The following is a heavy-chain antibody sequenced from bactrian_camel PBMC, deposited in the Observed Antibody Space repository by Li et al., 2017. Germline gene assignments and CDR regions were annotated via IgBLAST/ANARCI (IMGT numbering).Heavy chain of an antibody. CDR2: LVSAGSP. CDR1: GYSSRTYS. CDR3: AADSSIGGYCLEYGYNY. D-gene: IGHD2*01. V-gene: IGHV3S53*01. J-gene: IGHJ4*01. Sequence: VQLVESGGGSVEPGGSLRLSCTGSGYSSRTYSLAGFRKVPEKEREAVAVLVSAGSPMYADSVKGRCTISKEYSNDILYLYLQMSNLQPEDTATYYCAADSSIGGYCLEYGYNYEGQGTQVTVS.